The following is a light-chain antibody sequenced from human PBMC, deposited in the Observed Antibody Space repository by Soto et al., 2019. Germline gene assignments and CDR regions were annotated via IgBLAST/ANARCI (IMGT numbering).Light chain of an antibody. CDR3: ASFRSGTILV. CDR1: RSDIGASNF. V-gene: IGLV2-14*01. Sequence: QSVLTQPASVSGSPGQSVTISCTGPRSDIGASNFISWYQQSPGKAPRLLIYEVNNRTSGVSRRFSGSKAGNTAYLTISGLLEDDEADYFCASFRSGTILVFGSGTKVTVL. CDR2: EVN. J-gene: IGLJ1*01.